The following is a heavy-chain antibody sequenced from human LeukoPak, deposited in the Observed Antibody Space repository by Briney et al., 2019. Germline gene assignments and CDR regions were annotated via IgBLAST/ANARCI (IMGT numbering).Heavy chain of an antibody. CDR2: IDPGDSYT. V-gene: IGHV5-10-1*01. CDR3: ARHSGRDSFDY. CDR1: GYSFSNYW. J-gene: IGHJ4*02. D-gene: IGHD1-14*01. Sequence: GESPKISCEGSGYSFSNYWISWVRQMPGKGLEWMGTIDPGDSYTNYSPSFQGHVTISADKSISTAYLQWSSLKASDTAMYYCARHSGRDSFDYWGQGTLVTVSS.